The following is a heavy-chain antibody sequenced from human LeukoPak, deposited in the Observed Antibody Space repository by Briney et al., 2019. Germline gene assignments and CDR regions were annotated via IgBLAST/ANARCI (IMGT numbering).Heavy chain of an antibody. J-gene: IGHJ1*01. D-gene: IGHD2-15*01. CDR3: ATQAWCSGGSCSKYFQH. Sequence: GGSLRLSCAASGFTVSSNYTSWVRQAPGKGLEWVSVIYSGGSTYYADSVKGRFTISRHNSKNTLYLQMNSLRAEDTAVYYCATQAWCSGGSCSKYFQHWGQGTLVTVSS. V-gene: IGHV3-53*04. CDR2: IYSGGST. CDR1: GFTVSSNY.